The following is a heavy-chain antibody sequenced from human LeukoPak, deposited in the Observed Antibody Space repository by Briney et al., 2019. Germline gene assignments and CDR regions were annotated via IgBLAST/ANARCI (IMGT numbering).Heavy chain of an antibody. CDR1: DDSITMYY. CDR2: VDHTGST. CDR3: ARDRPDAFDI. J-gene: IGHJ3*02. V-gene: IGHV4-59*01. Sequence: SETLSLTCSVSDDSITMYYWTWIRQPPGKGLEWIGYVDHTGSTNFNPSLNGRVSISRDTSKNQFSLKLSSVTAADTAVYYCARDRPDAFDIWGQGTMVTVSS.